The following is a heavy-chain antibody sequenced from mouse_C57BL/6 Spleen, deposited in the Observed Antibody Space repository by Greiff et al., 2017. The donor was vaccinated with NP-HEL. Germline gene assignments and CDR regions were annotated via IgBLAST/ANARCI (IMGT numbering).Heavy chain of an antibody. CDR2: ISSGGDYI. D-gene: IGHD2-3*01. CDR3: TREDYDGYQYYFDY. V-gene: IGHV5-9-1*02. Sequence: EVQGVESGEGLVKPGGSLKLSCAASGFTFSSYAMSWVRQTPEKRLEWVAYISSGGDYIYYADTVKGRFTISRDNARNTLYLQMSSLKSEDTAMYYWTREDYDGYQYYFDYWSQGTTLTVSS. J-gene: IGHJ2*01. CDR1: GFTFSSYA.